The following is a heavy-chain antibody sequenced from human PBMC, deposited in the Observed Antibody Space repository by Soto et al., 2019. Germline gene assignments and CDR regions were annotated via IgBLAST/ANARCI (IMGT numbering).Heavy chain of an antibody. CDR1: GYTFTSYG. J-gene: IGHJ5*02. CDR3: ARVLPPFDP. CDR2: INAYNGNT. V-gene: IGHV1-18*01. Sequence: QVQLVQSGAEVKKPGASVKVSCKASGYTFTSYGISWVRQAPGQGLEWMGWINAYNGNTNYAQKPQXXXTXXTDTSTNTAYMELRSLRSDDTAVYYCARVLPPFDPWGQGTLVTVSS.